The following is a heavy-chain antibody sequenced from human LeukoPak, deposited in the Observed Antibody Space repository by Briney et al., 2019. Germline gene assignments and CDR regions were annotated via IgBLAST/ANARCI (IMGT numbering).Heavy chain of an antibody. J-gene: IGHJ6*02. CDR3: AKDLAGVDYYYYGMDV. D-gene: IGHD6-13*01. CDR2: ISGSGGST. CDR1: GFTFSSYA. Sequence: SGGSLPHSYAASGFTFSSYAMRWLRPAPAKGLEWVSAISGSGGSTYYADSVKGRFTIPRDNSKNTLYLQMNSLRAEDRAVYYCAKDLAGVDYYYYGMDVWGQGTTVTVSS. V-gene: IGHV3-23*01.